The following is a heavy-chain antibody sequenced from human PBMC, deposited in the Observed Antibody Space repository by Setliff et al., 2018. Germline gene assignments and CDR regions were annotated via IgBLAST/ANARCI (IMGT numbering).Heavy chain of an antibody. CDR1: GFTFSDYS. CDR3: AKNPTEYQMLTRSWFDP. CDR2: ISGSGGYT. V-gene: IGHV3-23*01. J-gene: IGHJ5*02. D-gene: IGHD6-6*01. Sequence: GGSLTLSCAASGFTFSDYSMNWVRQAPGKGLEWVSTISGSGGYTYYADSVKGRFTISRNNSKRTVYLQMSSLRDDDTAIYYCAKNPTEYQMLTRSWFDPWGQGTLVTVSS.